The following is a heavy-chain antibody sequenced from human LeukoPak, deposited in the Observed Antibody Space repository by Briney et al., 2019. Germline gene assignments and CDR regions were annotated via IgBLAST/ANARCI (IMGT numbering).Heavy chain of an antibody. CDR2: ISYDGSNK. CDR1: GFTFSSYA. V-gene: IGHV3-30-3*01. CDR3: ARGELAAAPDY. J-gene: IGHJ4*02. D-gene: IGHD6-13*01. Sequence: EGSLRLSCAASGFTFSSYAMHWVRQAPGKGLEWVAVISYDGSNKYYADSVKGRFTISRDNSKNTLYLQMNSLRAEDTAVYYCARGELAAAPDYWGQGTLVTVSS.